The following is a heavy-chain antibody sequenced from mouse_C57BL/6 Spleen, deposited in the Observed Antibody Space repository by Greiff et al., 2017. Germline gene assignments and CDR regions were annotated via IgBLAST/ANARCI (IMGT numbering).Heavy chain of an antibody. D-gene: IGHD1-1*01. CDR2: INYDGSST. V-gene: IGHV5-16*01. J-gene: IGHJ1*03. CDR1: GFTFSDYY. Sequence: DVHLVESEGGLVQPGSSMKLSCTASGFTFSDYYMAWVRQVPEKGLEWVANINYDGSSTYYLDSLKSRFIISRDNAKNILYLQMSSLKSEDTATYYCAREAYGSSYGYFDVWGTGTTVTVSS. CDR3: AREAYGSSYGYFDV.